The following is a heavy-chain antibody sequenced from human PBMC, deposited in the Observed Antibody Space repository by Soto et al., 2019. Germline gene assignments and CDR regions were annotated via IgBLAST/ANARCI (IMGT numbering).Heavy chain of an antibody. CDR1: GFTFSSYG. J-gene: IGHJ6*02. V-gene: IGHV3-33*01. CDR3: ASPLAPAYYYGMAV. CDR2: IWYDGSNK. Sequence: GGSLRLSCAASGFTFSSYGMHWVRQAPGKGLEWVAVIWYDGSNKYYADSVKGRCTISRDNSKNTLYLQMNSLRAEDTAVYYRASPLAPAYYYGMAVWGQGTTVTVSS.